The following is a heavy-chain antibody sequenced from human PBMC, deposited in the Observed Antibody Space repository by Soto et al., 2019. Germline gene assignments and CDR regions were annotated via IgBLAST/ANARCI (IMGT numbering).Heavy chain of an antibody. CDR2: IYYSGST. CDR1: GGSISSGDYY. V-gene: IGHV4-30-4*01. D-gene: IGHD5-12*01. CDR3: ARVLRGYDPAFYGMDV. J-gene: IGHJ6*02. Sequence: SETLSLTCTVSGGSISSGDYYWSWIRQPPGKGLEWIGYIYYSGSTYYNPSLKSRVTISVDTSKNQFSLKLSSVTAADTAVYYCARVLRGYDPAFYGMDVWGQGTTVTVSS.